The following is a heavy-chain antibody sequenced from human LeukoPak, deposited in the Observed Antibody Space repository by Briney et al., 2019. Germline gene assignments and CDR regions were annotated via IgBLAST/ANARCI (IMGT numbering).Heavy chain of an antibody. D-gene: IGHD6-13*01. CDR3: ATNSSSWYIDQ. J-gene: IGHJ4*02. CDR1: GFTFSSCA. V-gene: IGHV3-23*01. Sequence: GGSLRLSCAASGFTFSSCAMTWVRQAPGKGLQWVSDISGNGYSTYYADSLKGRFTISRDNSKNTLYLQMNSLRAEDTVVYYCATNSSSWYIDQWGQGTLVTVSS. CDR2: ISGNGYST.